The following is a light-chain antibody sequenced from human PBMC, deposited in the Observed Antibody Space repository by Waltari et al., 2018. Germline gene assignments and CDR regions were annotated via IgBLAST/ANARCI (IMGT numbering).Light chain of an antibody. CDR2: SNN. Sequence: QSVLTQPPSASGTPGQRVTISCSGGSSSLVATAVNWYQQLPGTAPKLLIYSNNQRPSGVPDRFSGSKSATSASLAISGLQSEDEAEYYCAAWDDSLRMDVFGTGTKVTVL. V-gene: IGLV1-44*01. CDR3: AAWDDSLRMDV. J-gene: IGLJ1*01. CDR1: SSSLVATA.